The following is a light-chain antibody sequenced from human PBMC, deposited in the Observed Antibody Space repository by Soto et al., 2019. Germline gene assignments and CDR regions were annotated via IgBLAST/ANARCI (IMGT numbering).Light chain of an antibody. J-gene: IGKJ4*01. CDR3: QQRSNWPLT. CDR2: DAS. CDR1: QSVSSY. V-gene: IGKV3-11*01. Sequence: EIVLTQSPATLSLSPGERATLSCRASQSVSSYLAWYQQKPGQAPMLLIYDASNRATGIPARFSGSGSGTDFTLTISSLEPEDFVVYYCQQRSNWPLTFGGGTKVDIK.